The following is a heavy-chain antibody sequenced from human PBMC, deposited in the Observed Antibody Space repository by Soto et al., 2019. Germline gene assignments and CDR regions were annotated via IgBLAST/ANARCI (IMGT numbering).Heavy chain of an antibody. CDR1: GGSISSSSYY. CDR2: VYYNGSN. D-gene: IGHD3-3*01. V-gene: IGHV4-39*01. J-gene: IGHJ6*03. CDR3: ASLLSTYYDFWSGYYRDYYMDV. Sequence: QLQLQESGPGLVKPSETLSLICTVSGGSISSSSYYWGWIRQPPGKGLEWIGSVYYNGSNYYNPYLPTRATIPVATSKNQFLRKRSSGTAADTAVYYCASLLSTYYDFWSGYYRDYYMDVWGKGTTVTVSS.